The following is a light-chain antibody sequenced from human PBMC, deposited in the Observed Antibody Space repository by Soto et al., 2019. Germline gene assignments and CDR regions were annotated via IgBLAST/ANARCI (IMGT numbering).Light chain of an antibody. CDR3: QQRTNWLWT. CDR2: DTS. J-gene: IGKJ1*01. CDR1: HSVNSH. Sequence: TQAPATFSVSPGERVTLSCGTSHSVNSHVAWYQQKPGQAPRLLIYDTSKRAIGTPARFSGGGSGTDFTLTIRSLEPEDFAVYYCQQRTNWLWTFGQGTKVDIK. V-gene: IGKV3-11*01.